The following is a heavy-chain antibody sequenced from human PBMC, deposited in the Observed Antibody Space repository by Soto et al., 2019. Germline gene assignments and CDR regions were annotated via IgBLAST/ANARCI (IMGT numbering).Heavy chain of an antibody. CDR1: GGSFSGYY. CDR2: INHSGST. V-gene: IGHV4-34*01. Sequence: SETLSLTCAVYGGSFSGYYWSWIRQPPGKGLEWIGEINHSGSTNYNPSLKSRVTISVDTSKNQFSLKLSSVTAADTAVYYCARGLGQLDDWGQGTLVTVSS. CDR3: ARGLGQLDD. D-gene: IGHD6-6*01. J-gene: IGHJ4*02.